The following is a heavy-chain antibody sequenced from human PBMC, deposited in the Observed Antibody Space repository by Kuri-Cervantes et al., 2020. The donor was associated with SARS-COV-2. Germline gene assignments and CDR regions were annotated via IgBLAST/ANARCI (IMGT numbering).Heavy chain of an antibody. V-gene: IGHV3-48*03. J-gene: IGHJ4*02. CDR3: ARDLSQYGDPGFDF. CDR2: IGNTDSTT. D-gene: IGHD4-17*01. Sequence: GGSLRLSCAASGFTFNSYAMNWVRQAPGKGLEWLSYIGNTDSTTYYADSVKGRFTISRDNAKNLLYLQMNSLRAEDTALYYCARDLSQYGDPGFDFWGQGTLVTVSS. CDR1: GFTFNSYA.